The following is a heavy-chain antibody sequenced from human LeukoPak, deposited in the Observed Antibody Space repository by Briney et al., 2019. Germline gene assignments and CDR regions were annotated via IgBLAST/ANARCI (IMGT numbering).Heavy chain of an antibody. CDR3: AKDLGHVGNSRAYYYGMEV. CDR1: GFTFSSYG. Sequence: PGGSLRLSCAASGFTFSSYGMHWVRQAPGKGLEWVAVISYDGSNKYYADSVKGRFTISRDNSKNTLYLQMNSLRAEDTAVYYCAKDLGHVGNSRAYYYGMEVSGQGTTVTVSS. J-gene: IGHJ6*02. V-gene: IGHV3-30*18. D-gene: IGHD4-23*01. CDR2: ISYDGSNK.